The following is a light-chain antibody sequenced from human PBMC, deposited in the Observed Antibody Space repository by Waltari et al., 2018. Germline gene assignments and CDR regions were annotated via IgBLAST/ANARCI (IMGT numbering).Light chain of an antibody. V-gene: IGKV1-5*03. J-gene: IGKJ1*01. CDR1: QPISGW. Sequence: DIQMTQSPSTLSASVGDRVILSSRASQPISGWCAWYHQQPSKAPKLLIYNASSLENGVPSRFSGNESGTDFTLTISSLQPDDFATYYCQHYKGYSRTFGQGTKVDVK. CDR3: QHYKGYSRT. CDR2: NAS.